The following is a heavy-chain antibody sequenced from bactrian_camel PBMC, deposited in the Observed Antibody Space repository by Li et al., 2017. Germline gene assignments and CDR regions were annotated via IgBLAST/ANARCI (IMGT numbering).Heavy chain of an antibody. V-gene: IGHV3S53*01. J-gene: IGHJ7*01. CDR1: GHSYSYC. Sequence: HVQLVESGGGSVQAGGSLRLTCAASGHSYSYCMAWVRQVPGKPREGIAAIDSGGMPTIADSVKGRFAVSKDYANNTVYYLQMNRLNSEDTAMYYWGKGTQVTVS. CDR2: IDSGGMP.